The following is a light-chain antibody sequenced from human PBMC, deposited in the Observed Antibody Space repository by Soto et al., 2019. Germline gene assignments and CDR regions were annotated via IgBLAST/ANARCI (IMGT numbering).Light chain of an antibody. J-gene: IGKJ1*01. Sequence: DIQTIQHQYSLSAAVGDRVTITCRASLSISSYLNWYQQKPGKAPNLLISAASSLEGGVPSRFSGSGSGTDFTLTITSLQPEDFATYYCQQSYSIPWTFGQGTKVDI. CDR3: QQSYSIPWT. CDR2: AAS. CDR1: LSISSY. V-gene: IGKV1-39*01.